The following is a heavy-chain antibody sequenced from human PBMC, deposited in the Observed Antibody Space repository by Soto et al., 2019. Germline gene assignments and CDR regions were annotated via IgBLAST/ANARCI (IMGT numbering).Heavy chain of an antibody. Sequence: EVLLMESGGDLVQPGGSLRLSCVASGFIFSRSAMSWVRQAPGKGLKWVSHISGSGAGAYYADSVKGRFTISRDNSKNTVYLQMNSLRAEDTAISYCAKVPPAAPHFDSWGQGTLVTVSS. V-gene: IGHV3-23*01. CDR2: ISGSGAGA. D-gene: IGHD2-2*01. CDR1: GFIFSRSA. J-gene: IGHJ4*02. CDR3: AKVPPAAPHFDS.